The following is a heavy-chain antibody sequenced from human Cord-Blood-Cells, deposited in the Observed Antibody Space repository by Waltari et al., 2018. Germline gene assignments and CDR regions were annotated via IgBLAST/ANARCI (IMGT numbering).Heavy chain of an antibody. CDR2: FYYSGST. J-gene: IGHJ4*02. V-gene: IGHV4-39*01. CDR3: ARPGQADY. Sequence: LQLQEPGPGLVKLSETRSLTCTVPGGPISRSSTYGGWIRQPPGKGMEWVGSFYYSGSTSYNPSLKSRVTISVDTSKNQFSLKLSSVTAADTAVYYCARPGQADYWGQGTLVTVSS. CDR1: GGPISRSSTY.